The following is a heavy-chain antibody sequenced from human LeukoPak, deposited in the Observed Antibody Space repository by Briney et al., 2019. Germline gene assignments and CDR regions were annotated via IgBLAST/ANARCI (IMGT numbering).Heavy chain of an antibody. CDR2: ISAYNGNT. D-gene: IGHD3-22*01. V-gene: IGHV1-18*01. CDR1: GYTFTSYG. Sequence: ASVKVSCKASGYTFTSYGISWVRQAPGQGLEWTGWISAYNGNTNYAQKLQGRVTMTTDTSTSTAYMELRSLRSDDTAVYYCARTTQKRYDSSGYYYLGYFDYWGQGTLVTVSS. J-gene: IGHJ4*02. CDR3: ARTTQKRYDSSGYYYLGYFDY.